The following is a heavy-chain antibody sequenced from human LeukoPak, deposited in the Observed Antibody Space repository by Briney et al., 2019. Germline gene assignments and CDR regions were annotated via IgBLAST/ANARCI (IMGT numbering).Heavy chain of an antibody. V-gene: IGHV1-69*13. J-gene: IGHJ4*02. CDR3: ARGRVTMVRGVKDY. Sequence: SVKVSCKASGGTFSSYAISWVRQAPGQGLEWMGGIIPIFGTANYAQKFQGRVTITADESTSTAYMELSSLRSDDTAVYYCARGRVTMVRGVKDYWGQGTLVTVSS. D-gene: IGHD3-10*01. CDR2: IIPIFGTA. CDR1: GGTFSSYA.